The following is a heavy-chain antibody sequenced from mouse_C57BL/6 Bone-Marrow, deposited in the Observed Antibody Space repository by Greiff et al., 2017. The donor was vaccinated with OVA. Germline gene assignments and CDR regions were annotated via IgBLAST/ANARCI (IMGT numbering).Heavy chain of an antibody. D-gene: IGHD4-1*01. J-gene: IGHJ3*01. CDR3: ASNWDWFAY. CDR2: ISNGGGST. V-gene: IGHV5-12*01. CDR1: GFTFSDYY. Sequence: EVQLVESGGGLVQPGGSLKLSCAASGFTFSDYYMYWVRQTPEKRLEWVAYISNGGGSTYYPDTVKGRFTISRDNAKNTLYLQMSRLKSEDTAMYYCASNWDWFAYWGQGTLVTVSA.